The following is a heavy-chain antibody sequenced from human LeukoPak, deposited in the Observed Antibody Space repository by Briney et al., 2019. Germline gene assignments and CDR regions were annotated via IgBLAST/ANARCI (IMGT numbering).Heavy chain of an antibody. V-gene: IGHV3-30*18. CDR1: GFTFSSNG. CDR3: AKELKNWYFAY. Sequence: GGSLRLSCAAAGFTFSSNGMHWVRQAPGKGLEWVAAISYDGSSKFYADSVKGRFTIYRDNPKNTLYLQMNSLRAEDTAVYYCAKELKNWYFAYWGRGTLVIVSS. CDR2: ISYDGSSK. D-gene: IGHD1-1*01. J-gene: IGHJ4*02.